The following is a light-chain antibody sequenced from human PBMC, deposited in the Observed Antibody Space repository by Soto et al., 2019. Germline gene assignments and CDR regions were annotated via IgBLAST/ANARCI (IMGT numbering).Light chain of an antibody. CDR3: AAWDDRLSVVI. V-gene: IGLV1-47*01. CDR1: SSNIGSNY. CDR2: RNI. J-gene: IGLJ2*01. Sequence: PVLTQPPSASETPGQRVTISCSGSSSNIGSNYVYWYHQLPGTAPKLLIYRNIHRPSGVPDRFSGSKSGTSASLAISGLRSEDEADYYCAAWDDRLSVVIFGGGTKPTVL.